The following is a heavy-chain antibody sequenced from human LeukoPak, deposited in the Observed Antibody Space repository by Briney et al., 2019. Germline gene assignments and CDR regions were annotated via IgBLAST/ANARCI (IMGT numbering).Heavy chain of an antibody. CDR3: AGVARDWYLYFDY. CDR1: GFTFSSYA. J-gene: IGHJ4*02. V-gene: IGHV3-23*01. Sequence: GGSLRLSCAASGFTFSSYAMSWARQAPGKGLEWVSAISGSGGSTYYADSVKGRFTISRDNSKNTLYLQMNSLRAEDTAVYYCAGVARDWYLYFDYWGQGTLVTVSS. D-gene: IGHD3/OR15-3a*01. CDR2: ISGSGGST.